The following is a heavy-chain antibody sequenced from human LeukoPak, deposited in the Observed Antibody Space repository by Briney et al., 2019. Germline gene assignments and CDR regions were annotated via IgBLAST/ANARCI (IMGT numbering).Heavy chain of an antibody. CDR3: ARDARQWLVRYYYYYMDV. J-gene: IGHJ6*03. V-gene: IGHV3-30*02. CDR1: GFTFSSYG. D-gene: IGHD6-19*01. Sequence: GGSLRLSCAASGFTFSSYGMHWVRQAPGKGLEWVAFIRYDSSDKYNADSVKGRFTISRDNSKNTLYLQMNSLRAEDTAVYYCARDARQWLVRYYYYYMDVWGKGTTVTVSS. CDR2: IRYDSSDK.